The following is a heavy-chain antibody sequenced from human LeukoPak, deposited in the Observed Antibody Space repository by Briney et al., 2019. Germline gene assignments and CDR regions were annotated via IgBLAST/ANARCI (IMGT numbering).Heavy chain of an antibody. CDR3: AKSGAPGIAAAGPDY. Sequence: GGSLRPSCAASGFTFSSYAMSWVRQAPGKGLEWVSAISGGGVSTYYADSVKGRFTISRDNSKNTLYLQMNSLRAEDTAVYYCAKSGAPGIAAAGPDYWGQGTLVTVSS. D-gene: IGHD6-13*01. CDR1: GFTFSSYA. CDR2: ISGGGVST. V-gene: IGHV3-23*01. J-gene: IGHJ4*02.